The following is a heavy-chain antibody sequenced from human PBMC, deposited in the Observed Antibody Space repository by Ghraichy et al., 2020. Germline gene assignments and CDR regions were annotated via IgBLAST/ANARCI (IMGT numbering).Heavy chain of an antibody. Sequence: SETLSLTCSVSGGSITTFFWTWIRQTPGRGLEWIGYIYSSGDTKYNPSLKSRVTMSVDTSKNQFSLRLSSVTAADTALYYCTRAVTNGGPGTLVTVSS. CDR1: GGSITTFF. D-gene: IGHD3-3*01. J-gene: IGHJ4*02. CDR3: TRAVTN. V-gene: IGHV4-4*09. CDR2: IYSSGDT.